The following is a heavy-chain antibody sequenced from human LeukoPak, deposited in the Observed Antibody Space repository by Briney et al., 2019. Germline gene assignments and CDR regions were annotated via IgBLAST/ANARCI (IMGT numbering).Heavy chain of an antibody. CDR3: TRGPPVSMEDTFF. J-gene: IGHJ6*02. CDR2: IRRKDYGGGTT. CDR1: GFTFGDYA. V-gene: IGHV3-49*04. D-gene: IGHD2/OR15-2a*01. Sequence: SGGSLRLSCTGSGFTFGDYAMSWVRQAPGKGLEWVGFIRRKDYGGGTTEYAASVKGRFTISRDDSKSIAYLQMNSLKGEDSAVYYCTRGPPVSMEDTFFWGQGTRVSVS.